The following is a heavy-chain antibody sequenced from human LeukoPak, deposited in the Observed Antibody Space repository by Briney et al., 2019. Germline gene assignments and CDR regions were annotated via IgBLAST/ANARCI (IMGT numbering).Heavy chain of an antibody. CDR3: ASDDFWSGYFTGDYYYYYMDV. Sequence: PGGSLRLSCAASGFTFSSYSMNWVRQAPGKGLEWVSSISSSSSYIYYADSVKGRFTISRDNAQKSLYLQMNNLRADDTAVYYCASDDFWSGYFTGDYYYYYMDVWGKGTTVTVSS. CDR2: ISSSSSYI. CDR1: GFTFSSYS. D-gene: IGHD3-3*01. J-gene: IGHJ6*03. V-gene: IGHV3-21*01.